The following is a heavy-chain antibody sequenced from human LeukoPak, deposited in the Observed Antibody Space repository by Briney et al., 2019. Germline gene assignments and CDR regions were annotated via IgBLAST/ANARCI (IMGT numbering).Heavy chain of an antibody. Sequence: PGGSLRLSCAASGFTFDDFDDYGMNWVRQVPGKGLEWVSGINWNGGSTGYADSVKGRFTISRNNTKKYVYLQMNSLRAEDTALYYCARGKILSPYYDGAGSYFSDYWGQGTLVTVSS. D-gene: IGHD3-10*01. J-gene: IGHJ4*02. CDR2: INWNGGST. V-gene: IGHV3-20*04. CDR1: GFTFDDFDDYG. CDR3: ARGKILSPYYDGAGSYFSDY.